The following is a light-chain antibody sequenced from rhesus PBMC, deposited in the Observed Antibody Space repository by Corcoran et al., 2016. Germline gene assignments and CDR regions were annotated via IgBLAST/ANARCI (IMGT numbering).Light chain of an antibody. Sequence: EIVMTQSPATLSLSPGERATLSCRASQSVSSYVAWYQQKPGQAPRLLIYGASSRATGFPDRFSGSGSGKDFTLIISSLEPEDVGVYYCQQYNNWNSFGQGTKVEIK. CDR1: QSVSSY. V-gene: IGKV3S9*01. CDR2: GAS. CDR3: QQYNNWNS. J-gene: IGKJ2*01.